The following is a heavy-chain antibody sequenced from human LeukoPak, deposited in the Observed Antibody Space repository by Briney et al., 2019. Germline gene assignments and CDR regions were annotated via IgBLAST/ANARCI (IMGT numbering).Heavy chain of an antibody. V-gene: IGHV4-4*07. J-gene: IGHJ4*02. Sequence: PSETLSLTCTVSGGSISDYFWSWIRQPAGKGLEWVGRIHSSGSTDYNPSLKSRVTMSVDTSKNQFSLRLTSVTAADSAVYYCARARSWLPFEYWGQGTLVSVSS. D-gene: IGHD6-19*01. CDR2: IHSSGST. CDR1: GGSISDYF. CDR3: ARARSWLPFEY.